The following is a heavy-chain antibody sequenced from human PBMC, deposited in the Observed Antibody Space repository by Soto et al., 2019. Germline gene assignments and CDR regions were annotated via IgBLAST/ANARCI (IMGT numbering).Heavy chain of an antibody. CDR1: GGTFSTYA. D-gene: IGHD5-12*01. CDR2: IIPMFGTA. Sequence: QVQLVQSGAEVKKPESSVKGSCNAPGGTFSTYAISWVRQAPGQGLEWMGGIIPMFGTANYAQRFQDRVTSTADESTHTVYMELSSLRYEDTAVYFCASGVQLWLRRISDGYSGWGQGTLVTVSS. J-gene: IGHJ4*02. CDR3: ASGVQLWLRRISDGYSG. V-gene: IGHV1-69*12.